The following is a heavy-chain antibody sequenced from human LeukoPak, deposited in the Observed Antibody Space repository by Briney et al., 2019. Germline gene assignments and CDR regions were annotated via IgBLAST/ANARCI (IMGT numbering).Heavy chain of an antibody. Sequence: SETLSLTCTVSGGSISSSSYYWGWIRQPPGKGLEWIGSIYYSGSTYYNPSLKSRVTISVDTSKNQFSLKLSSVTAADTAVYYCARRGVGRTIGWFDPWGQGTLVTVTS. CDR3: ARRGVGRTIGWFDP. D-gene: IGHD3-10*01. CDR1: GGSISSSSYY. V-gene: IGHV4-39*01. J-gene: IGHJ5*02. CDR2: IYYSGST.